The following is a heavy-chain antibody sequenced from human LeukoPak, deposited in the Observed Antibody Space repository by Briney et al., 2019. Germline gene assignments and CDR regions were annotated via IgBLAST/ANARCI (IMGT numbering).Heavy chain of an antibody. J-gene: IGHJ4*02. V-gene: IGHV4-59*01. CDR1: GGSISSYY. D-gene: IGHD3-22*01. CDR3: ARDKGEYYDSSGYLDY. CDR2: IYYSGNT. Sequence: PSETLSLTCTVSGGSISSYYWSWIRQPPGKGLEWIGYIYYSGNTNNNPSLKSRVTISVDTSKNQFSLKLSSVSAADTAVYYCARDKGEYYDSSGYLDYWGQGTLVTVSS.